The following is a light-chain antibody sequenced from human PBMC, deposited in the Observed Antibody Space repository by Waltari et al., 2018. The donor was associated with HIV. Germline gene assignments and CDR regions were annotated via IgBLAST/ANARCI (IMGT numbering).Light chain of an antibody. CDR2: RDN. Sequence: QSVLTQPPSASGTPGQRVTISCSGSSSNIGGNFVYCYQQLPGTAPKLLIYRDNQRPSGVPDRFSGSKSGTSASLAINGLRSEDEADYYCAAWDDSLSGLYVFGTGTKVTVL. CDR3: AAWDDSLSGLYV. J-gene: IGLJ1*01. V-gene: IGLV1-47*01. CDR1: SSNIGGNF.